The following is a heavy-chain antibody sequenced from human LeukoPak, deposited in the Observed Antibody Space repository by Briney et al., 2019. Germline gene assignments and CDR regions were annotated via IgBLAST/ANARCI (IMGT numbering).Heavy chain of an antibody. J-gene: IGHJ6*02. Sequence: SVKVSCKASGGTFSSYAISWVRQAPGQGLEWMGGIIPIFGTANYAQKFQGRVTITADESTSTAYMELSSLRSEDTAVYYCARILKATVTTLSTKYGMDVWGQGTTVTVSS. V-gene: IGHV1-69*13. CDR2: IIPIFGTA. CDR1: GGTFSSYA. CDR3: ARILKATVTTLSTKYGMDV. D-gene: IGHD4-17*01.